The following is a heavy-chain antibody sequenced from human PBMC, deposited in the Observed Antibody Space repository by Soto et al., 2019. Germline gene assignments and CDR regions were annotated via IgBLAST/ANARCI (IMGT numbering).Heavy chain of an antibody. CDR2: IYKTGST. D-gene: IGHD5-18*01. V-gene: IGHV4-31*03. Sequence: QVQLQESGPGLVKPSQTLSLTCSVSGGSINSGGHYWSWIRQHPGKGLEWIGHIYKTGSTDFNPSLKDRLTISIDTFKNQFSLSLRSVTDADTAVYYCARDRIQFSVDVWGQGTTVTVSS. CDR1: GGSINSGGHY. CDR3: ARDRIQFSVDV. J-gene: IGHJ6*02.